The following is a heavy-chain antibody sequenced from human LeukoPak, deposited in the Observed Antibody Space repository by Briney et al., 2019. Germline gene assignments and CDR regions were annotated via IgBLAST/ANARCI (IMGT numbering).Heavy chain of an antibody. V-gene: IGHV4-4*07. CDR1: GGSISSYY. CDR2: TYTSGST. D-gene: IGHD3-22*01. Sequence: SETLSLTCTVSGGSISSYYWSWLRQPAGKGLEWIGRTYTSGSTNYNPSLKSRVTMSVDTSKNQFSLKLSSVTTADTAVYYCASYDSSGYYSFDYWGQGTLVTVSS. J-gene: IGHJ4*02. CDR3: ASYDSSGYYSFDY.